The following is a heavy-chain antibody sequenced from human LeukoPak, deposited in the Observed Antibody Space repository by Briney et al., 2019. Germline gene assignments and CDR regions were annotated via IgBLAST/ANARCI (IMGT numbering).Heavy chain of an antibody. CDR3: ARVYRLYEMTYPAGYDI. D-gene: IGHD6-25*01. CDR2: INPQSGGT. J-gene: IGHJ3*02. CDR1: GYNYRDYY. Sequence: ASVKVSCKASGYNYRDYYIHWVRHAPGQVLEWVGWINPQSGGTRYAPRFQGRVTMSSDTSINTAYMELRRLTSDDTAVFYCARVYRLYEMTYPAGYDIWGQGTGVTVSS. V-gene: IGHV1-2*02.